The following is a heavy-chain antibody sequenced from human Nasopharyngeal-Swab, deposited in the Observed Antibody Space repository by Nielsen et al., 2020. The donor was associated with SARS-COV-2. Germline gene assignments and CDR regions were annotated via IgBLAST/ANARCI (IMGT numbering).Heavy chain of an antibody. D-gene: IGHD6-19*01. V-gene: IGHV3-33*01. J-gene: IGHJ4*02. CDR1: GFTFSNYG. CDR2: IWYDGSNK. CDR3: ARDEYSSGWHFDY. Sequence: GGSLRLSCAASGFTFSNYGMHWVRQAPGKGLEWVAVIWYDGSNKYYADSVKGRFTISRDNSKNTLYLQMNSLRAEDTAVYYCARDEYSSGWHFDYWGQGTLVTVSS.